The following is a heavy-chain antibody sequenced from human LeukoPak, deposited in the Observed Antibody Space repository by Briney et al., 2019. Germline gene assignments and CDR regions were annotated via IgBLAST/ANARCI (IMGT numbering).Heavy chain of an antibody. Sequence: PGGSLRLSCAASGFTVSSNYMNWVRQAPGRGLEWVSLIYNGGSTYYADSVRGRFTVSRDNSKNTLYLQMNSLRAEDTAVYYCAKVGFTMVRGGKNRPIDYWGQGTLVTVSS. V-gene: IGHV3-53*01. CDR1: GFTVSSNY. CDR3: AKVGFTMVRGGKNRPIDY. CDR2: IYNGGST. J-gene: IGHJ4*02. D-gene: IGHD3-10*01.